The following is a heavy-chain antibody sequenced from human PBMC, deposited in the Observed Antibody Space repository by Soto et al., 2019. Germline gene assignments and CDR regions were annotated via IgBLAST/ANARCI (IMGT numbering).Heavy chain of an antibody. J-gene: IGHJ4*02. Sequence: PVGSLRLSCAASGFTFSSYAMSWVRQAPGKGLEWVSAISGSGGSTYYADSVKGRFTISRDNSKNTLYLQMNSLRAEDTAVYYCAKESTRGYSGYAYFDYWGQGTLVTVSS. CDR3: AKESTRGYSGYAYFDY. CDR1: GFTFSSYA. CDR2: ISGSGGST. V-gene: IGHV3-23*01. D-gene: IGHD5-12*01.